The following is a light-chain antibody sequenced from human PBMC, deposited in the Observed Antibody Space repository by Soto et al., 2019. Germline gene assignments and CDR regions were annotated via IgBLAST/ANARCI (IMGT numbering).Light chain of an antibody. CDR3: PQDYNYPRT. V-gene: IGKV1-6*01. J-gene: IGKJ1*01. CDR2: AAS. CDR1: QGIRNY. Sequence: IQMTQSPFSLSASVGGRVTITCRASQGIRNYLGWYQQKPGKAPKLLIYAASSLQSGVPSRFSGSGSGTDFTLTISSLQPEDFATYYCPQDYNYPRTFAQGTKVDI.